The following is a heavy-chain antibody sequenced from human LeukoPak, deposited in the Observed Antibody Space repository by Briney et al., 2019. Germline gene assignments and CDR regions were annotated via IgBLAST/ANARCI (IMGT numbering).Heavy chain of an antibody. Sequence: ASVKVSCKASGYTFTSYYMHWVRQAPGQGLEWMGIINPSGGSTSYAQKFQGRVTMTTDTSTSTAYMELRSLRSDDTAVYYCARSPYGSGSYRSWGQGTLVTVSS. V-gene: IGHV1-46*01. CDR2: INPSGGST. CDR3: ARSPYGSGSYRS. J-gene: IGHJ5*02. D-gene: IGHD3-10*01. CDR1: GYTFTSYY.